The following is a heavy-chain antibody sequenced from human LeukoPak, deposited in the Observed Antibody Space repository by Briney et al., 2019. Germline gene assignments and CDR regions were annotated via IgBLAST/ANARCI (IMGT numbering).Heavy chain of an antibody. J-gene: IGHJ6*03. CDR1: GGTFSSYA. D-gene: IGHD2-2*01. CDR3: ARGRGIVVVPNGAYYYYYMDV. V-gene: IGHV1-69*01. CDR2: IIPIFGTA. Sequence: SVKVSCKASGGTFSSYAISWVRQAPGQGLEWMGGIIPIFGTANYAQKFQGRVTITADESTSTAYMELSSLRSEDTAVYYCARGRGIVVVPNGAYYYYYMDVWGKGTTVTISS.